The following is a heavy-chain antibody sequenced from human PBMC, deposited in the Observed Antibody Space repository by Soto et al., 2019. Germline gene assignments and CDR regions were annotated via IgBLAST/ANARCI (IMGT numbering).Heavy chain of an antibody. V-gene: IGHV3-74*01. CDR3: TTVFEH. CDR1: GFTFTNYW. Sequence: LRLSCAASGFTFTNYWMHWVRQVPGKGLVWVSRIDGVGAGTSYSDSVRGRFTISRDNAENMLYLQMNSLRAEDTAVYYCTTVFEHWGQGTLVTVSS. J-gene: IGHJ4*02. CDR2: IDGVGAGT.